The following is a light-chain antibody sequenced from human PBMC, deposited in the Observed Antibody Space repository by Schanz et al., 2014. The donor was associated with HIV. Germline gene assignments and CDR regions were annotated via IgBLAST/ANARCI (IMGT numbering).Light chain of an antibody. CDR2: AAS. V-gene: IGKV1-6*01. Sequence: AIQMTQSPSSLSASVGDRVTITCRASQGIRNDLGWYQQKPGKAPKLLIYAASRLQSGVPSRFSGSGSGTDFTLTISGLQPEDFATYYCQQLGTFGGGTKVEIK. J-gene: IGKJ4*01. CDR3: QQLGT. CDR1: QGIRND.